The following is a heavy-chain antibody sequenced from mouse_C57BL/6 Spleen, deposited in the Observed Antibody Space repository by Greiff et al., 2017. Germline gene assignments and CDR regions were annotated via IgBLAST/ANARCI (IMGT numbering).Heavy chain of an antibody. J-gene: IGHJ3*01. CDR1: GYSITSGYY. CDR3: AAWFAY. CDR2: ISYDGSN. Sequence: ESGPGLVKPSQSLSLTCSVTGYSITSGYYWNWIRQFPGNKLEWMGYISYDGSNNYNPSLKNRFSITRDTSKNQFFLKLNSVTTEDTATYYCAAWFAYWGQGTLVTVSA. V-gene: IGHV3-6*01.